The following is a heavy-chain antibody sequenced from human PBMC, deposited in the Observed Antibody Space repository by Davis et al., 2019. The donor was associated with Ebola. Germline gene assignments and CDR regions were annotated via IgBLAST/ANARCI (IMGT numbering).Heavy chain of an antibody. CDR1: GGSISRGGSY. CDR2: LYYSVST. D-gene: IGHD3-22*01. CDR3: ARDLRYDSSGYDYYFYMDV. J-gene: IGHJ6*03. Sequence: LRLSCTVSGGSISRGGSYWTWIRQHPGKGLEWIGYLYYSVSTYYKPSLKSRVTISLDTSKNQFSLNLYSVTAADTAVYYCARDLRYDSSGYDYYFYMDVWGKGTTVTVSS. V-gene: IGHV4-31*03.